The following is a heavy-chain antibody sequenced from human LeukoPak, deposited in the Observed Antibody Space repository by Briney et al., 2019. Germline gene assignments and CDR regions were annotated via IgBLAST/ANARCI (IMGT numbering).Heavy chain of an antibody. D-gene: IGHD2-21*01. CDR3: ARGDPADFDY. Sequence: SENLSLTCSVSGGSISSSGHYWSWIRQHPGMGLEWIGYIYYGGGTYYNPSLKSRVTISLDTSKNQFTLKVRSVTAADTAVYYCARGDPADFDYWGQGTLVTVSS. CDR2: IYYGGGT. CDR1: GGSISSSGHY. J-gene: IGHJ4*02. V-gene: IGHV4-31*03.